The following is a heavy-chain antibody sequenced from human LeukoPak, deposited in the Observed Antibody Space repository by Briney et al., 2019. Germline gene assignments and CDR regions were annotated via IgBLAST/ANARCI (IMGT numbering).Heavy chain of an antibody. CDR2: ISYNSDTI. V-gene: IGHV3-9*01. CDR3: AKDYCGGDCYYGWYFDL. J-gene: IGHJ2*01. D-gene: IGHD2-21*02. CDR1: GFTFDDYA. Sequence: PGRSLRLSCAASGFTFDDYAMHWVRQAPGKGLEWVSGISYNSDTIAYADSVKGRFTISRDNAKNSLYLQMNSLRAEDTALYYCAKDYCGGDCYYGWYFDLWGRGTLVTVSS.